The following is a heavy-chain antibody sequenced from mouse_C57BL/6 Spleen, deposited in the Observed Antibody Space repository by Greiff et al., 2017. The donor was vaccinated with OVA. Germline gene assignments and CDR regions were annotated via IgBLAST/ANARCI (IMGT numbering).Heavy chain of an antibody. CDR2: INPNNGGT. J-gene: IGHJ4*01. V-gene: IGHV1-18*01. Sequence: EVQLQQSGPELVKPGASVKIPCKASGYTFTDYNMDWVKQSHGKSLEWIGDINPNNGGTIYNQKFKGKATLTVDKSSSTAYMELRILTSEDTAVYYCARPLYYSNYDYYAMDYWGQGTSVTVSS. D-gene: IGHD2-5*01. CDR3: ARPLYYSNYDYYAMDY. CDR1: GYTFTDYN.